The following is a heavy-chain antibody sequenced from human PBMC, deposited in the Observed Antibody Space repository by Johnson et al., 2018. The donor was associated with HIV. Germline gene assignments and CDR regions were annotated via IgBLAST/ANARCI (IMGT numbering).Heavy chain of an antibody. J-gene: IGHJ3*02. CDR1: GFTFSSYA. Sequence: VQLVESGGGLVQPGGSLRLSCAASGFTFSSYAMHWVRQAPGKGLEWVAVISYDGSNKYYADYVKGRFTISRDNSKNTLYLQMNSLRAEDTAVYYCARCDSSSPLRAFDIWGQGTMVTVSS. D-gene: IGHD6-6*01. CDR2: ISYDGSNK. CDR3: ARCDSSSPLRAFDI. V-gene: IGHV3-30*04.